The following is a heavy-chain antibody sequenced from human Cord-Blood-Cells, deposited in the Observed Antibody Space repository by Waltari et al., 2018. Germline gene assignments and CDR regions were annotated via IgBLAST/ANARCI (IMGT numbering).Heavy chain of an antibody. J-gene: IGHJ6*02. Sequence: EVQLVESGGGLVQPGGSLRLSCSASGFPFSRYWLHWVRQAPGKGLVWVSRINSDGSSTSYADSVKGRFTISRDNAKNTLYLQMNSLRAEDTAVYYCARDLGDFGVDGMDVWGQGTTVTVSS. V-gene: IGHV3-74*01. CDR2: INSDGSST. CDR3: ARDLGDFGVDGMDV. D-gene: IGHD3-3*01. CDR1: GFPFSRYW.